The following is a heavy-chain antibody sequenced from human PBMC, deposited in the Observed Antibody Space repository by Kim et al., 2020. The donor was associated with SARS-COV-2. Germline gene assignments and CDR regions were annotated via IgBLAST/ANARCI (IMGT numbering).Heavy chain of an antibody. V-gene: IGHV3-23*01. J-gene: IGHJ4*02. CDR2: ISGSAGGT. CDR3: EKEKRTLAAYADS. Sequence: GGSLRLSCAASGFTFSPYAMSWVRQAPGKGLEWVSHISGSAGGTYYTYSPDSVKGRFTIARDDAKNTVYLQLNSLGAEDTAIYYCEKEKRTLAAYADSWGQGTLVSVSS. D-gene: IGHD2-2*01. CDR1: GFTFSPYA.